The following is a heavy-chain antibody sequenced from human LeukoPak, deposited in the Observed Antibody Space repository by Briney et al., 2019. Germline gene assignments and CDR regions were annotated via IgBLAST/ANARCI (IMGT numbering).Heavy chain of an antibody. D-gene: IGHD4-23*01. J-gene: IGHJ1*01. CDR1: GFTLSSYG. V-gene: IGHV3-30*02. CDR3: AKDRTTTVVPEYFQH. Sequence: GGSLRLSCAASGFTLSSYGMHWVRQAPGKGLEWVAFIRYDGSNKYYADSVKGRFTISRDNSKNTLYLQMNSLRAEDTAVYYCAKDRTTTVVPEYFQHWGQGTLVTVSS. CDR2: IRYDGSNK.